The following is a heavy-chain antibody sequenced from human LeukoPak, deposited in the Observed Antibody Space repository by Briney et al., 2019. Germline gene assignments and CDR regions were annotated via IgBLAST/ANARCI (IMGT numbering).Heavy chain of an antibody. CDR2: ISSSGGTI. CDR1: GFTFSSYE. J-gene: IGHJ4*02. CDR3: ARVGAAADVDY. V-gene: IGHV3-48*03. D-gene: IGHD6-13*01. Sequence: GGSLRLSCAASGFTFSSYEMNWVRQAPGKGLEWVSYISSSGGTIYYADSVKGRFTISRDNAKNSLYLQMNSLRAEDTAVYYCARVGAAADVDYWGQGTLVTVSS.